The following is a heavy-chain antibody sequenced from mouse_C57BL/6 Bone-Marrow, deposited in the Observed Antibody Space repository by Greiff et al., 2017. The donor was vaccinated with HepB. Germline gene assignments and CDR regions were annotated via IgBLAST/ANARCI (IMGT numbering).Heavy chain of an antibody. CDR1: GFTFSDYY. D-gene: IGHD1-1*01. J-gene: IGHJ2*01. CDR3: ARDRGTTVVFDY. CDR2: INYDGSST. V-gene: IGHV5-16*01. Sequence: EVKLMESEGGLVQPGSSMKLSCTASGFTFSDYYMAWVRQVPEKGLEWVANINYDGSSTYYLDSLKSRFIISRDNAKNILYLQMSSLKSEDTATYYCARDRGTTVVFDYWGQGTTLTVSS.